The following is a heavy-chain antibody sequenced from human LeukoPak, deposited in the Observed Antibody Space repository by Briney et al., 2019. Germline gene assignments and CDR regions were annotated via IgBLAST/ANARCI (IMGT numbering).Heavy chain of an antibody. J-gene: IGHJ4*02. CDR1: GFTVSSYS. D-gene: IGHD6-19*01. Sequence: GSLRLSCAASGFTVSSYSMRGIRQAPGKVLEWISYISGSGSSLYYADSVKGRFTISRDNAKNSLYLQMNSLRDDDTAVYYCARAVAGPSGRFDYWGQGTLVTVSS. CDR2: ISGSGSSL. V-gene: IGHV3-48*02. CDR3: ARAVAGPSGRFDY.